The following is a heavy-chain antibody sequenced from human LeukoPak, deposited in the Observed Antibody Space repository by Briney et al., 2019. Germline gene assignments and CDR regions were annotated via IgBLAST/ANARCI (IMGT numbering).Heavy chain of an antibody. D-gene: IGHD1-14*01. CDR1: GDSIRGHY. Sequence: SETLSLTCTVSGDSIRGHYWSWIRQPPGKGLGWIGWIYYSGNAKYNPSLQSRVTISVDTSKNQFFLKVNSVTAADTAVYYCARLAPYPGIWASEYWGQGTLVSVSS. CDR2: IYYSGNA. J-gene: IGHJ4*02. CDR3: ARLAPYPGIWASEY. V-gene: IGHV4-59*08.